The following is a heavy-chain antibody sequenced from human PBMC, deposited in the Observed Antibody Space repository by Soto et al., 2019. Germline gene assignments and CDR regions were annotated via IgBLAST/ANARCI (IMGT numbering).Heavy chain of an antibody. CDR3: ANLPIVVVTTEGRRGRAFDI. J-gene: IGHJ3*02. Sequence: QVQLVESGGGVVQPGRSLRLSCAASGFTFSSYGMHWVRQAPGKGLEWVAVISYDGSNKYYADSVKGRFTISRDNSKNTLYMQMNSLRAEDTAVYYGANLPIVVVTTEGRRGRAFDIWGQGTMVTVSS. CDR1: GFTFSSYG. CDR2: ISYDGSNK. D-gene: IGHD2-21*02. V-gene: IGHV3-30*18.